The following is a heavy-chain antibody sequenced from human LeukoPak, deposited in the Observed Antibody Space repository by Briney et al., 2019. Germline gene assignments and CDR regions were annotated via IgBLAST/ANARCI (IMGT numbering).Heavy chain of an antibody. D-gene: IGHD4-17*01. CDR3: ARDHPYGDSPGGFDP. J-gene: IGHJ5*02. Sequence: PGRSLRLSCAASGFNFSSYAMHWVRQAPGKGLEWVAVISYDGSNKYYADSVKGRFTISRDNSKNTLYLQMNSLRAEDTAVYYCARDHPYGDSPGGFDPWGQGTLVTVSS. V-gene: IGHV3-30-3*01. CDR2: ISYDGSNK. CDR1: GFNFSSYA.